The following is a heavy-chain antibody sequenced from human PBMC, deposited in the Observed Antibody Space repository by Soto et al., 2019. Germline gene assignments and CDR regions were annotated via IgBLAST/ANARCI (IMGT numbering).Heavy chain of an antibody. Sequence: SETLSLTCTVSGGSVSSGGYYWSWIRQHPGKGLEWTGYIYYSGSTYYNPSLKSRVTISVDTSKNQFSLKLSSVTAADTAVYYCARDQELRFLEWFPTSYGMDVWGQGTTVTVSS. CDR2: IYYSGST. CDR3: ARDQELRFLEWFPTSYGMDV. J-gene: IGHJ6*02. CDR1: GGSVSSGGYY. D-gene: IGHD3-3*01. V-gene: IGHV4-31*03.